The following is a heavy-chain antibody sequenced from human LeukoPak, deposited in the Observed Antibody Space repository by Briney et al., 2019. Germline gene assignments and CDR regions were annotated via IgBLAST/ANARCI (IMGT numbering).Heavy chain of an antibody. CDR3: VRTNWNYDDGHFDY. Sequence: SETLSLTCTVSGGSISSYYWSWIRQPPGKGLEWIGYIYYSGSTNYNPSLKSRVTISVDTSKNQFSLKLSSVTAADTAVYYCVRTNWNYDDGHFDYWGQGTLVTVSS. CDR2: IYYSGST. D-gene: IGHD1-7*01. V-gene: IGHV4-59*01. CDR1: GGSISSYY. J-gene: IGHJ4*02.